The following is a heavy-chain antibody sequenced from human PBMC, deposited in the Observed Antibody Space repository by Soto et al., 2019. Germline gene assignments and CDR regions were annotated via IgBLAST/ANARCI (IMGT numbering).Heavy chain of an antibody. CDR3: AKDMYDSSGYYPLIDI. CDR2: ISWNSGSI. J-gene: IGHJ3*02. D-gene: IGHD3-22*01. V-gene: IGHV3-9*01. Sequence: GGSLRLSCAASGFTFDDYAMHWVRQAPGKGLEWVSGISWNSGSIGYADSVKGRFTISRDNAKNSLYLQMNSLRAEDTALYYCAKDMYDSSGYYPLIDIWGQGTMVTVSS. CDR1: GFTFDDYA.